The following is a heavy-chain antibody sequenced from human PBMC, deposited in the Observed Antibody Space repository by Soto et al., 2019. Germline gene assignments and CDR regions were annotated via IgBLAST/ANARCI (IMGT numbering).Heavy chain of an antibody. Sequence: QVQLQQWGAGLLKPSETLSLTCAVYGGSFSGYYWSWIRQPPGKGLEWIGESNHVGSTNYNPSHKKGVTMSVGPSKNQFSLRLTSVTAADTAVYSCARGLMAGVTTDWGLGTLVIVSS. V-gene: IGHV4-34*01. CDR3: ARGLMAGVTTD. CDR1: GGSFSGYY. J-gene: IGHJ4*02. CDR2: SNHVGST. D-gene: IGHD5-18*01.